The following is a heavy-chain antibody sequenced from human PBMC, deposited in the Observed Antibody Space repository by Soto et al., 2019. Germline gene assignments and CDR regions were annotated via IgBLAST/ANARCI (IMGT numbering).Heavy chain of an antibody. V-gene: IGHV3-73*01. CDR2: IRSKANSYAT. Sequence: GGSLRLSCAASGFTFSGSAMHWVRQASGKGLEWVGRIRSKANSYATAYAASVKGRFTISRDDSKNTAYLQMNSLKTEDTAVYYCTRATGYIYGDYYYYYGMDVWGQGTTVTVSS. J-gene: IGHJ6*02. CDR1: GFTFSGSA. CDR3: TRATGYIYGDYYYYYGMDV. D-gene: IGHD5-18*01.